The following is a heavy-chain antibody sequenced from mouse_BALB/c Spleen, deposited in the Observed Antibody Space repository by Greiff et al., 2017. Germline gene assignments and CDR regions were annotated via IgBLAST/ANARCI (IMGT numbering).Heavy chain of an antibody. CDR1: GFAFSSYD. Sequence: EVMLVESGGGLVKPGGSLKLSCAASGFAFSSYDMSWVRQTPEKRLEWVAYISSGRGSTYYPDTVKGRFTISRDNAKNTLYLQMSSLKSEDTAMYYCARQPITTIDYWGQGTTLTVSS. CDR3: ARQPITTIDY. J-gene: IGHJ2*01. V-gene: IGHV5-12-1*01. CDR2: ISSGRGST. D-gene: IGHD1-2*01.